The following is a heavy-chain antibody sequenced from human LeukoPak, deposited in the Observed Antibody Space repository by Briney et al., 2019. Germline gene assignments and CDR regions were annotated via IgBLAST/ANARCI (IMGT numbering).Heavy chain of an antibody. D-gene: IGHD3-22*01. CDR2: INPSGGTT. V-gene: IGHV1-46*01. CDR3: ARSLTGYYDSSGF. J-gene: IGHJ4*02. CDR1: GYTFTSYY. Sequence: ASVKVSCKASGYTFTSYYMHWVRQAPGQWLEWMGIINPSGGTTSYAQKFQGRVTMTRDASTSTIYMELSSLRSEDTAVYYCARSLTGYYDSSGFWGQGTLVTVSS.